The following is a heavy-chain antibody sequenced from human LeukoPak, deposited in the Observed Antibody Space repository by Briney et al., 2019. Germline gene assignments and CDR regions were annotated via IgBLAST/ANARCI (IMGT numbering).Heavy chain of an antibody. D-gene: IGHD3-10*01. CDR1: GGTISSGTYY. CDR3: ARGGFYYMFL. Sequence: PSETLSLTCTVSGGTISSGTYYWNWLRQPAGKGLEWIVSISTSGTTNYNPSLKSRVTISIDTSENHFSLKLSSLTAADTAVYYCARGGFYYMFLWGQGTLVTVSS. J-gene: IGHJ4*02. V-gene: IGHV4-61*02. CDR2: ISTSGTT.